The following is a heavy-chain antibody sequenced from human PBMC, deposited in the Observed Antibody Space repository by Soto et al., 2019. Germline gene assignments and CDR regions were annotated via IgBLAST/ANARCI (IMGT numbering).Heavy chain of an antibody. CDR3: AMTFYFTNGVCLWCFDY. CDR1: GGSISSSNW. V-gene: IGHV4-4*02. Sequence: TSGTLALTCAVSGGSISSSNWWSWVRQPPGKGLEWIGEIYHSGSTNYNPSLKRRVTISVDKSRNQFSLKLSSVTAADTAVYYCAMTFYFTNGVCLWCFDYWGQGTLVTVSS. J-gene: IGHJ4*02. CDR2: IYHSGST. D-gene: IGHD2-8*01.